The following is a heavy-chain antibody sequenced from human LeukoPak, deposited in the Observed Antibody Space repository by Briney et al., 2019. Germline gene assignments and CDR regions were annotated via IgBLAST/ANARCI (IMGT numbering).Heavy chain of an antibody. Sequence: PSETLSLTCTVSGGSISSSSYYWGWIRQPPGKGLEWIGSIYYSGSTYYNPSLKSRVIISVDTSKNQFSLKLSSVTAADTAVYYCARAPPLCSGGSCYNWFDPWGQGTLVTVSS. J-gene: IGHJ5*02. V-gene: IGHV4-39*07. CDR1: GGSISSSSYY. CDR2: IYYSGST. CDR3: ARAPPLCSGGSCYNWFDP. D-gene: IGHD2-15*01.